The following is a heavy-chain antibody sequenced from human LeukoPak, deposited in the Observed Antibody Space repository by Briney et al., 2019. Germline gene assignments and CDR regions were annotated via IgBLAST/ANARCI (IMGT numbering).Heavy chain of an antibody. V-gene: IGHV3-7*03. CDR3: VRDSGWFHFDY. CDR1: GFRFGSYW. D-gene: IGHD6-19*01. J-gene: IGHJ4*02. CDR2: IKEDGSAE. Sequence: GGSLRLSCAASGFRFGSYWMTWVRQAPGKGLEWVAHIKEDGSAENYVDSVKGRFSISRDNAKISLYLQMNSLRVEDTAVYYCVRDSGWFHFDYWGQGILVTVSP.